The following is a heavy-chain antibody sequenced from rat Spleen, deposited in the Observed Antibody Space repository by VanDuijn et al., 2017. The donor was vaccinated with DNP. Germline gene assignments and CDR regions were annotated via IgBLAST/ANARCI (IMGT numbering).Heavy chain of an antibody. CDR3: TRWGDYGYNHHWYFDF. Sequence: QVQLKESGPGLVQPSQTLSLTCTVSGFSLTTYGVSWVRQPPGKGLEWIGALSSGGRTYYNSALKSRLSISRDTSKSQVFLKVNSVQTEDTAIYFCTRWGDYGYNHHWYFDFWGPGTMVTVSS. J-gene: IGHJ1*01. D-gene: IGHD1-9*01. V-gene: IGHV2S12*01. CDR1: GFSLTTYG. CDR2: LSSGGRT.